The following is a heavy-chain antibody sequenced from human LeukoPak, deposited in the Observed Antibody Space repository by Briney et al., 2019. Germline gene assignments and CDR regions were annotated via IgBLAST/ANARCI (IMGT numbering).Heavy chain of an antibody. D-gene: IGHD6-13*01. V-gene: IGHV4-31*03. Sequence: SETLSLTCTVSGGSISSGGYYWSWIRQHPGKGLEWIGYISYTGNAYHNPSLRSRVIISVDTSKKQFSLELTSVTVADTAVYYCARVISSWNYFDYWGQGTLVTVSS. J-gene: IGHJ4*02. CDR3: ARVISSWNYFDY. CDR1: GGSISSGGYY. CDR2: ISYTGNA.